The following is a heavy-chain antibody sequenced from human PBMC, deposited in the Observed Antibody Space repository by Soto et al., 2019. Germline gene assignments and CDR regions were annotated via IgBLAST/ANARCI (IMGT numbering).Heavy chain of an antibody. CDR1: GFTFSSYA. Sequence: GGSLRLSCAASGFTFSSYAMSWFRQAPGKGLEWVSAISCSGGSTYYADSVKGRFTISRDNSKNTLYLQMNSLRAEDTAVYYCAKDQVKVVPNNWFDPWGQGTLVTVSS. V-gene: IGHV3-23*01. CDR2: ISCSGGST. D-gene: IGHD2-15*01. CDR3: AKDQVKVVPNNWFDP. J-gene: IGHJ5*02.